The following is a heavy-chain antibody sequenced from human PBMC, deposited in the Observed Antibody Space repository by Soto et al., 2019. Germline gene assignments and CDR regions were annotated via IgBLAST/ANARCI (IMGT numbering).Heavy chain of an antibody. CDR2: ISYSGRT. CDR1: GASIITDNYF. CDR3: ARRRASAYGGNHHPYYFDR. J-gene: IGHJ4*02. Sequence: QLQLQESGPGLVKPSETLSLTCTVSGASIITDNYFWVWIRQSPRSGLELIGSISYSGRTYDNPSLQSRVTISIDASKNQFSLKLTSVTTADTAVYYCARRRASAYGGNHHPYYFDRWGQGALVTVSS. V-gene: IGHV4-39*01. D-gene: IGHD5-12*01.